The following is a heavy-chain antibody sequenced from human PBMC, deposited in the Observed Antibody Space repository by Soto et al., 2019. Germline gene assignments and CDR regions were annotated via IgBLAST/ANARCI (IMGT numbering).Heavy chain of an antibody. CDR1: GGSISSYY. J-gene: IGHJ4*02. V-gene: IGHV4-59*08. Sequence: QVQLQESGPGLVKPSETLSLTCTVSGGSISSYYWSWIRQPPGKGLEWIAYIYYSGNTNYNPSLKSRVTISVDTSKNQFSLKLSSVTAADTAVYYCARHFPGDYLRYNFDYWGQGALVTVSS. CDR3: ARHFPGDYLRYNFDY. CDR2: IYYSGNT. D-gene: IGHD4-17*01.